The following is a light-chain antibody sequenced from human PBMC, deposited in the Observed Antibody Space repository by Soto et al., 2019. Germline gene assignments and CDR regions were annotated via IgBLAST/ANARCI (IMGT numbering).Light chain of an antibody. CDR2: GAS. CDR3: QQYGTSPTWT. J-gene: IGKJ1*01. V-gene: IGKV3-20*01. Sequence: EIVLTQSPDTLSLSPGEEATLSCRTSESISNNYLAGYQQKAGQAPRLLIYGASGRATGIPDRFSGSGSGTDFTLTISRLEPEDFAVYYCQQYGTSPTWTFGQGPNVEVK. CDR1: ESISNNY.